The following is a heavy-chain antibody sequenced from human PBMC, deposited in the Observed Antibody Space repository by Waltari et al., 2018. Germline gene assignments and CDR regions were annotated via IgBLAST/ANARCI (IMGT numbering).Heavy chain of an antibody. CDR3: ATYIGASIGTAAFDV. D-gene: IGHD5-12*01. CDR1: GGSITSNRHY. CDR2: MSYNGAT. V-gene: IGHV4-39*02. Sequence: GKPSETLSLTCIVSGGSITSNRHYWAWIRQPPGQGLEWIGTMSYNGATYSSPSLKSRVTVSRDTSKNHLSLKLGSVTAADTAVYYCATYIGASIGTAAFDVWGQGTMVTVSS. J-gene: IGHJ3*01.